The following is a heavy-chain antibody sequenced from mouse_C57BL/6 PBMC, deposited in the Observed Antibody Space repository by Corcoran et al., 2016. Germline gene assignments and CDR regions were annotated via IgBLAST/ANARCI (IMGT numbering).Heavy chain of an antibody. V-gene: IGHV8-12*01. J-gene: IGHJ3*01. CDR2: IYWDDDK. D-gene: IGHD2-1*01. CDR1: GFSLSTSGMG. CDR3: ARKGYGNSWFAY. Sequence: QVTLKESGPGILQSSQTLSLTCSFSGFSLSTSGMGVSWIRQPSGKGLEWLAHIYWDDDKRYNPSLKSRLTISKDTSRNQVFLKITSVDTADTATYYCARKGYGNSWFAYWGQGTLVTVSA.